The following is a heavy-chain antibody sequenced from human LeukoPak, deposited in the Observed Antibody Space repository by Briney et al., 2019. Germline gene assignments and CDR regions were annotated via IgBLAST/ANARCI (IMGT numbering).Heavy chain of an antibody. V-gene: IGHV3-21*01. D-gene: IGHD3-22*01. CDR3: ARDRSGDTMIYDY. Sequence: GGSLRLSCAASGFTFNSYTMNWVRQAPGRGLEWVSSISSSSSRSSYIHYADSVKGRFTISRDNAKNSLYLQMNSLRAEDTAVYYCARDRSGDTMIYDYWGQGTLVTVSS. CDR2: ISSSSSRSSYI. J-gene: IGHJ4*02. CDR1: GFTFNSYT.